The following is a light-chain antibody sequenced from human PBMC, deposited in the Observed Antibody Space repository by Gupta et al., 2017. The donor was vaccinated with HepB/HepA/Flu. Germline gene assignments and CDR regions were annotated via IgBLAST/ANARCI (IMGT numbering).Light chain of an antibody. CDR3: QHYDNLPKYT. J-gene: IGKJ2*01. CDR2: DAS. V-gene: IGKV1-33*01. Sequence: DIQMTQSPSSLSASVGDRVTITCQANRDISNYLNWYQQKPGKAPKLLIHDASILETGVPSRFSGSGSGTDFTFTINSLQPEDTATYYCQHYDNLPKYTFGQGTNLEI. CDR1: RDISNY.